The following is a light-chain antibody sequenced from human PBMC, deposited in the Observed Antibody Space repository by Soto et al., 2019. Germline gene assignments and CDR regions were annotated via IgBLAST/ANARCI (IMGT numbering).Light chain of an antibody. CDR3: LQESNYPLT. V-gene: IGKV1-6*01. CDR2: SAS. J-gene: IGKJ4*01. Sequence: IQMTQSPSSLSASVGDRVTITCRASQGVRDDVGWYQQKPGKAPKLLIYSASTLQSGVPSRFSGSGSGTDFTLTISGLRPEDFATYYCLQESNYPLTFGGGTKVDI. CDR1: QGVRDD.